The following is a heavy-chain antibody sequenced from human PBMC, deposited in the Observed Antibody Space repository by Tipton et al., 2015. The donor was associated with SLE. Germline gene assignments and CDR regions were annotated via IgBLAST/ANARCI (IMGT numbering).Heavy chain of an antibody. CDR2: VNHSGST. J-gene: IGHJ4*02. D-gene: IGHD3-3*01. CDR3: ARCTIFGVVRGSFDS. Sequence: LRLSCAVYGGSFSDYFWTWIRQSPGKGLEWIGDVNHSGSTDSHPSLKSRVTMSVDTSKNQFSLKLTSVTAADTALYYCARCTIFGVVRGSFDSWGQGTLVTVS. V-gene: IGHV4-34*01. CDR1: GGSFSDYF.